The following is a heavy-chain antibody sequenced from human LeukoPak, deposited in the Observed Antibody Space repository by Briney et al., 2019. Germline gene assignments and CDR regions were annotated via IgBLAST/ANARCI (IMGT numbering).Heavy chain of an antibody. CDR2: IYHSGST. D-gene: IGHD3-10*01. V-gene: IGHV4-30-2*01. CDR1: GGSISSGGYS. J-gene: IGHJ4*02. CDR3: ARDSSYGSGSLDY. Sequence: PSETLSLTCAVSGGSISSGGYSWSWIRQPPGKGLEWIGYIYHSGSTYYNPSLKSRVTISVDRSKNQFSLKLSSVTAADTAVYYCARDSSYGSGSLDYWGQGTLVTVSS.